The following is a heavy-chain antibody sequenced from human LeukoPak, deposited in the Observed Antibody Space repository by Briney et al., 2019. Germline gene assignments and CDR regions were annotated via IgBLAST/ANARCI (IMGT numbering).Heavy chain of an antibody. J-gene: IGHJ4*02. V-gene: IGHV3-23*01. CDR3: ARDIYDSSGSYYFDY. CDR1: GFTVSSSY. CDR2: ISGSGGST. D-gene: IGHD3-22*01. Sequence: GGSLRLSCAASGFTVSSSYMSWVRQAPGKGLECVSGISGSGGSTYYADSVKGRFTISRDNSKNTLYLQMNSLRAEDTAVYYCARDIYDSSGSYYFDYWGQGTLVTVSS.